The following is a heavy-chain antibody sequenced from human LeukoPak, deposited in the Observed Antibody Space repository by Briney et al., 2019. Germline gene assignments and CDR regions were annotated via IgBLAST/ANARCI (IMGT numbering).Heavy chain of an antibody. CDR1: GFTFSSYS. J-gene: IGHJ4*02. CDR2: IGTDGAYT. V-gene: IGHV3-74*01. D-gene: IGHD1-1*01. Sequence: GGSLRLSCAASGFTFSSYSMNWVRQAPGKGLEWVSRIGTDGAYTSSADSVKGRFTMSRDNAKSTLYLQMNSLRVEDTAVYYCVRDGQELAFDKWGQGTLVTVSS. CDR3: VRDGQELAFDK.